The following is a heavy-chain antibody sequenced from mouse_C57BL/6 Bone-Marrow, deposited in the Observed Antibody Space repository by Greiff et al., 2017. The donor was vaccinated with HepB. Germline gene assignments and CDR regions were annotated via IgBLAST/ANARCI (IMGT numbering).Heavy chain of an antibody. Sequence: EVKLMESGEGLVKPGGSLKLSCAASGFTFSSYAMSWVRQTPEKRLEWVAYISSGGDYIYYADTVKGRFTISRDNARNTLYLQMSSLKSEDTAMYYCTLYYSNYEDYAMDYWGQGTSVTVSS. J-gene: IGHJ4*01. CDR2: ISSGGDYI. D-gene: IGHD2-5*01. CDR1: GFTFSSYA. CDR3: TLYYSNYEDYAMDY. V-gene: IGHV5-9-1*02.